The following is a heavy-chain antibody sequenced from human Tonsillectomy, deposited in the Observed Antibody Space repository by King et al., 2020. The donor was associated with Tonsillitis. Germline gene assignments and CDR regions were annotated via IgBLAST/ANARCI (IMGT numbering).Heavy chain of an antibody. CDR2: ISSSSSYI. CDR3: ARGGAGTTVEIDY. CDR1: GFTFSSYS. D-gene: IGHD1-1*01. Sequence: VQLVESGGGLVKPGGSLRLSCAASGFTFSSYSMNWVRQAPGKGPEWVSSISSSSSYIFYAYSVKGRFTISRDNAKNSLFLQMNSLRAEDTAVYYCARGGAGTTVEIDYWGQGTLVTVSS. J-gene: IGHJ4*02. V-gene: IGHV3-21*01.